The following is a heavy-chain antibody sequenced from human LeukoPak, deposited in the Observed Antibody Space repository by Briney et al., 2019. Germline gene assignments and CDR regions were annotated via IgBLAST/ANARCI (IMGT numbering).Heavy chain of an antibody. CDR2: ISAYNGNT. CDR3: ARSYGSGWYFDY. J-gene: IGHJ4*02. V-gene: IGHV1-18*01. CDR1: GGTFSSYA. Sequence: VASVKVSCKASGGTFSSYAISWVRQAPGQGLEWMGWISAYNGNTNYAQKLQGRVTMTTDTSTSTAYMELRSLRSDDTAVYYCARSYGSGWYFDYWGQGTLVTVSS. D-gene: IGHD6-19*01.